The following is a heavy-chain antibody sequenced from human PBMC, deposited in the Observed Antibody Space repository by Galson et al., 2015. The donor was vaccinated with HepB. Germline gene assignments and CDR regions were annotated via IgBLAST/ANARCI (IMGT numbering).Heavy chain of an antibody. V-gene: IGHV4-59*01. Sequence: ETLSLTCSVAGVSIRSYYWSWVRQVPGMGLEWIGHIYYIGGSKYNPSLKSRVTISVDASASHLSLKLNSVSAADTGVYYCAGAVRVGYYAHDVWGQGTTVIVSS. D-gene: IGHD3-22*01. CDR3: AGAVRVGYYAHDV. CDR1: GVSIRSYY. CDR2: IYYIGGS. J-gene: IGHJ6*02.